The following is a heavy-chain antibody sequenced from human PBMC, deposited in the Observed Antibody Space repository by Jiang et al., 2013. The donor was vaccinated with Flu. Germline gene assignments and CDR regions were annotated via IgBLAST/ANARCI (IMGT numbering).Heavy chain of an antibody. CDR1: GGSISSSSYY. CDR2: IYYSGST. J-gene: IGHJ2*01. CDR3: ARHGVGIAVAGTRNWYFDL. V-gene: IGHV4-39*01. Sequence: LLKPSETLSLTCTVSGGSISSSSYYWGWIRQPPGKGLEWIGSIYYSGSTYYNPSLKSRVTISVDTSKNQFSLKLSSVTATDTAVYYCARHGVGIAVAGTRNWYFDLWGRGTLVTVSS. D-gene: IGHD6-19*01.